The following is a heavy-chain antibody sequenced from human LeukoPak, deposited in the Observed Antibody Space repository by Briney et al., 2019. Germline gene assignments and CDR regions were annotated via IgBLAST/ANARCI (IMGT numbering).Heavy chain of an antibody. CDR2: ISAYNGNT. Sequence: ASVKVSCKASGYTFTSYGISWVRQAPGQGLGWMGWISAYNGNTNYAQKLQGRVTMTTDTSTSTAYMELRSLRSDDTAVYYCARVRVGELDLDYWGQGTLVTVSS. D-gene: IGHD3-10*01. V-gene: IGHV1-18*01. CDR1: GYTFTSYG. J-gene: IGHJ4*02. CDR3: ARVRVGELDLDY.